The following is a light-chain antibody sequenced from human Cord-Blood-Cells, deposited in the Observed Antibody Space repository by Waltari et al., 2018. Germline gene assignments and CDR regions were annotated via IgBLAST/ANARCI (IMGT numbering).Light chain of an antibody. V-gene: IGKV3-15*01. J-gene: IGKJ2*01. CDR1: QGVSSN. CDR3: QQYNNWPYT. CDR2: GAS. Sequence: EILMTQSQATLSVSPGERATLSCRASQGVSSNLAWYQQKPGQAPRLLIYGASTRATGIPARFSGSGSGTEFTLTISSLQSEDFAVYYCQQYNNWPYTFGQGTKLEIK.